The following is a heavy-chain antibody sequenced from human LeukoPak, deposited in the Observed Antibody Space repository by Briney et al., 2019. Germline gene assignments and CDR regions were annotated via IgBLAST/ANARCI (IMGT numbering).Heavy chain of an antibody. Sequence: GGSLRLSCAASGFTFTGYYMHWVRQAPGQGLEWMGGIIPIFGTANYAQKFQGRVTITTDESTSTAYMELSSLRSEDTAVYYCASKGIVGATTFSYPAFDIWGQGTMVTVSS. CDR2: IIPIFGTA. D-gene: IGHD1-26*01. J-gene: IGHJ3*02. V-gene: IGHV1-69*05. CDR1: GFTFTGYY. CDR3: ASKGIVGATTFSYPAFDI.